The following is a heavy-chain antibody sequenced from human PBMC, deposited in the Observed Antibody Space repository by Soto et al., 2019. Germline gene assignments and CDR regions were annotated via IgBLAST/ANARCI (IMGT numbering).Heavy chain of an antibody. CDR3: ARLMGVVTVDY. Sequence: QLQLQESGPGLVKPSETLSLTCSVSGGSISSTGHYWGWIRQPPGKGLEWIGNIYYAGSPYYNPFLKCRFTISVDTSKNHFSLALTSVTASDTAVYYCARLMGVVTVDYWGQGALVTVSS. CDR2: IYYAGSP. J-gene: IGHJ4*02. CDR1: GGSISSTGHY. V-gene: IGHV4-39*02. D-gene: IGHD2-21*02.